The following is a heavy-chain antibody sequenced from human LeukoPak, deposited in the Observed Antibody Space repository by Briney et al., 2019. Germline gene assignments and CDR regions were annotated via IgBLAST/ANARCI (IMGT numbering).Heavy chain of an antibody. CDR3: ARDERGFFYYMDV. CDR2: ISYAGSNT. D-gene: IGHD2-15*01. Sequence: GGSLRLSCAASGFTFSSYAMHWARQTPGKGLEWVAAISYAGSNTHYADSVKGRFTISRDNSKNTMFLQMSSLRAEDTALYYCARDERGFFYYMDVWGKGTTVTVSS. J-gene: IGHJ6*03. V-gene: IGHV3-30*04. CDR1: GFTFSSYA.